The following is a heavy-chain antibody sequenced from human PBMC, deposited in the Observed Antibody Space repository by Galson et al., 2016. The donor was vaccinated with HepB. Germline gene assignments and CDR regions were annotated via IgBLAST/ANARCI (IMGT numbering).Heavy chain of an antibody. Sequence: CAISGDSVSNKSAAWIWVRQSPSRGLEWLGRTYYRSKWYHDYAVSVKSRISINPDASKTQFSLQLNSVTPEDTAVYFCARGIGRLRYVLGDWGQGTLGTVSS. CDR3: ARGIGRLRYVLGD. CDR1: GDSVSNKSAA. D-gene: IGHD6-25*01. J-gene: IGHJ4*02. CDR2: TYYRSKWYH. V-gene: IGHV6-1*01.